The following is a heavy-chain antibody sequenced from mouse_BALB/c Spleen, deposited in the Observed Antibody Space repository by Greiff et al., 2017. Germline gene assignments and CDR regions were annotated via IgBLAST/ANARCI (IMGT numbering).Heavy chain of an antibody. CDR3: ARSSSYYRYDGDFDY. Sequence: EVQLQESGPELVKPGASVKIPCKASGYTFTDYNMDWVKQSHGKSLEWIGDINPNNGGTIYNQKFKGKATLTVDKSSSTAYMELRSLTSEDTAVYYCARSSSYYRYDGDFDYWGQGTTLTVSS. D-gene: IGHD2-14*01. CDR2: INPNNGGT. CDR1: GYTFTDYN. J-gene: IGHJ2*01. V-gene: IGHV1-18*01.